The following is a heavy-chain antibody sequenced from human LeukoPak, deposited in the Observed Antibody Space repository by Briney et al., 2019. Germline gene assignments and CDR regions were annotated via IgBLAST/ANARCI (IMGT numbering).Heavy chain of an antibody. D-gene: IGHD5-24*01. V-gene: IGHV4-34*01. CDR1: GGSFSGYY. J-gene: IGHJ4*02. CDR3: ARDLFGDGYNSD. Sequence: SETLSLTCAVYGGSFSGYYWSWIRQPPGKGLEWIGEINHSGSTNYNPSLKSRVTISVDTSKNQFSLKLSSVTAADTAVYYCARDLFGDGYNSDWGQGTLVTVSS. CDR2: INHSGST.